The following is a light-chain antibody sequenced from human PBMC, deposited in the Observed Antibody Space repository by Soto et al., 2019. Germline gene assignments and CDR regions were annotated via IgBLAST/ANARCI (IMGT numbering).Light chain of an antibody. Sequence: EIVMTQSPATLSVSPGERATLSCRASQSVSSNLAWYQQKPGQAPRLLIYGASTRATGIPARFSGSGSGTEFTLTISHLQSEDFAVYYCQQYNNWPPYTFGQGTKLEIK. V-gene: IGKV3-15*01. CDR1: QSVSSN. CDR3: QQYNNWPPYT. J-gene: IGKJ2*01. CDR2: GAS.